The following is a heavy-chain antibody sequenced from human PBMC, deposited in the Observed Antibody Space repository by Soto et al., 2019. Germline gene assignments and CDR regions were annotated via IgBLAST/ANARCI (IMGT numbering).Heavy chain of an antibody. Sequence: EVQLVESGGGLVQPGGSLSLSCAASGFAFNSYSVNWVRQAPGKGLEWVSYISSGSSIIYYADSVKGRFTISRDDAKNSLYLQMNILRDEDTAVYYCARGVSGYHVDCGMDVWGQGTTVTVSS. CDR2: ISSGSSII. CDR3: ARGVSGYHVDCGMDV. D-gene: IGHD6-25*01. V-gene: IGHV3-48*02. CDR1: GFAFNSYS. J-gene: IGHJ6*02.